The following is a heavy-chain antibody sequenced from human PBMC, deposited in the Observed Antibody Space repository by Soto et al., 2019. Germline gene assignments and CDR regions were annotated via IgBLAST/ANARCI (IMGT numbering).Heavy chain of an antibody. CDR3: ARHPYIGGLDV. J-gene: IGHJ6*02. V-gene: IGHV5-10-1*01. Sequence: GESLKISCQGSGYSFANYWISWVRQMPGKGLEWMGRFNPSDSYTDYNPSFQGHVTISADKSISTAYMQWSSLKASDTAMYFCARHPYIGGLDVWGQGTAVTVSS. CDR1: GYSFANYW. CDR2: FNPSDSYT. D-gene: IGHD2-15*01.